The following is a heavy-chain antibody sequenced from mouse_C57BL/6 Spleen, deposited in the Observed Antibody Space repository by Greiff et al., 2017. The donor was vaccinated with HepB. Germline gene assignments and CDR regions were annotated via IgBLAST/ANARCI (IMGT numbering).Heavy chain of an antibody. CDR3: ARDYDGYGYAIDY. D-gene: IGHD2-3*01. Sequence: EVQRVESEGGLVQPGSSMKLSCTASGFTFSDYYMAWVRQVPEKGLEWVANINYDGSSTYYLDSLKSRFIISRDNAKNILYLQMSSLKSEDTATYYCARDYDGYGYAIDYWGQGTSVTVSS. CDR1: GFTFSDYY. J-gene: IGHJ4*01. V-gene: IGHV5-16*01. CDR2: INYDGSST.